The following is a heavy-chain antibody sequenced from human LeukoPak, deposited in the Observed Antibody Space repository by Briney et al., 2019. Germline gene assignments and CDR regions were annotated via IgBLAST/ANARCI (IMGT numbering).Heavy chain of an antibody. J-gene: IGHJ4*02. Sequence: GGSLRLSCVASGFILRSYWMSWVRQAPGKRLEWVANIKKDGSEKFYVDSVKGRFTISRDNAKSSLYLQMDSLRGEDTAVYYCTRGGASTSYYWFYWGQGTLVTVSS. V-gene: IGHV3-7*03. CDR1: GFILRSYW. CDR3: TRGGASTSYYWFY. CDR2: IKKDGSEK. D-gene: IGHD2-8*01.